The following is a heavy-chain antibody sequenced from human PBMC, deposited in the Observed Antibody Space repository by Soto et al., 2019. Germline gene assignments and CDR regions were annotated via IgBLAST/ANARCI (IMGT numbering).Heavy chain of an antibody. J-gene: IGHJ6*02. D-gene: IGHD3-10*01. Sequence: EVQLLESGGGLVQPGGSLRLSCAASGFTFSSYAMSWVRQAPGKGLEWVSAISGSGGSTYYADSVKGRFTISRDNSKKTQYLQINSLRAEDTAVYYCAKTFGEFNQDYYYYGMDVWGQGTTVTVSS. CDR3: AKTFGEFNQDYYYYGMDV. V-gene: IGHV3-23*01. CDR1: GFTFSSYA. CDR2: ISGSGGST.